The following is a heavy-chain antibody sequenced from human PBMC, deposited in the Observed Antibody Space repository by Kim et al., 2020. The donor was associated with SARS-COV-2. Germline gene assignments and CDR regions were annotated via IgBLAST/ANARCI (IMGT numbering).Heavy chain of an antibody. CDR3: ARDRGYYGSANYYGMDV. Sequence: GGSLRLSCAASGFTFSSYDMHWVRQATGKVLEWVSAIGTAGDTYYPGSVKGRFTISRENAKNSLYLQMNSLRAGDTAVYYCARDRGYYGSANYYGMDVWGQGTTVTVSS. V-gene: IGHV3-13*04. CDR2: IGTAGDT. D-gene: IGHD3-10*01. CDR1: GFTFSSYD. J-gene: IGHJ6*02.